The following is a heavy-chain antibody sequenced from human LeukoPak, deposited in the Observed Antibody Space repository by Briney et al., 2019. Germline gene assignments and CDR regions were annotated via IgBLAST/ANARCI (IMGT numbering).Heavy chain of an antibody. D-gene: IGHD5-24*01. Sequence: PGRSLRLSCAASGFDFGDYAIHWVRQVPGKGLEWVSGISWNSGAKAYVDSVRGRFTISRDNAKNSLYLQMNSLRGEDTALYYCAKARLMAAPFYYYGMDVWGPGTTVTVSS. CDR2: ISWNSGAK. V-gene: IGHV3-9*01. CDR1: GFDFGDYA. J-gene: IGHJ6*02. CDR3: AKARLMAAPFYYYGMDV.